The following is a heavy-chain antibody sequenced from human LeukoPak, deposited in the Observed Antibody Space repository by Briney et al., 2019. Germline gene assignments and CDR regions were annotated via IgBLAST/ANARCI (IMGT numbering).Heavy chain of an antibody. CDR2: ISISGSTI. J-gene: IGHJ6*03. CDR1: GFTFNDYF. Sequence: GGPLRLSCTSSGFTFNDYFMSWIRQAPGKGLEWVSYISISGSTIYYADSVKGRFTISRDNAKNTLYLQMNNLRPEDTAVYYCGRCAGTPQYYYYYYYMDVWGKGTTVTVSS. CDR3: GRCAGTPQYYYYYYYMDV. V-gene: IGHV3-11*04. D-gene: IGHD1/OR15-1a*01.